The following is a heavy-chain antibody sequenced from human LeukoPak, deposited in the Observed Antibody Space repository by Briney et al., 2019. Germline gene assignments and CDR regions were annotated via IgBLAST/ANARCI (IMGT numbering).Heavy chain of an antibody. V-gene: IGHV6-1*01. CDR1: GDSLSSNSAA. CDR2: TYYRSKWYN. CDR3: ARGGGVTVAGNLGY. J-gene: IGHJ4*02. D-gene: IGHD6-19*01. Sequence: SQTLSLTCAISGDSLSSNSAAWNWIRQSPSRGLEWLGRTYYRSKWYNDYAVSVKSRITINPDTSKNQLSLQLNSVTPEDTAIYYCARGGGVTVAGNLGYWGQGTLVTVSS.